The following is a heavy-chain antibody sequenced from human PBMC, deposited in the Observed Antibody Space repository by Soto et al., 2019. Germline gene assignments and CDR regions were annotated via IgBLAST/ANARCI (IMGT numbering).Heavy chain of an antibody. V-gene: IGHV3-30-3*01. Sequence: GGSLRLSCAVSGLTFSRYLIPWVRQALGKGLEWVAVISYDGSNKYYADSVKGRFTISRDNSKNTLYLQMNSLRAEDTAVYYCARVSGKSSSWYGMDVWGQGTTVTVSS. CDR3: ARVSGKSSSWYGMDV. J-gene: IGHJ6*02. CDR1: GLTFSRYL. D-gene: IGHD6-13*01. CDR2: ISYDGSNK.